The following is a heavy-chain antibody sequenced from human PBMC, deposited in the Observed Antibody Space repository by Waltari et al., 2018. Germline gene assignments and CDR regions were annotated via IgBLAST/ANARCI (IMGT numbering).Heavy chain of an antibody. J-gene: IGHJ3*02. D-gene: IGHD3-3*01. Sequence: QVQLVQSGAEVKKPGASVKVSCKASGYTFTSYDINCVRQATGQGLEWMGWMNPNSGNTGYAQKFQGRVTMTRNTSISTAYMELSSLRSEDTAVYYCAREYYDFWSGSTDAFDIWGQGTMVTVSS. CDR3: AREYYDFWSGSTDAFDI. CDR2: MNPNSGNT. CDR1: GYTFTSYD. V-gene: IGHV1-8*01.